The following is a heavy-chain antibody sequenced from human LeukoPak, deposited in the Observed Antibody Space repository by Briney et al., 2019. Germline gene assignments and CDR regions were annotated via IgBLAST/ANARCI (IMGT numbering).Heavy chain of an antibody. CDR2: ISSSGGTT. V-gene: IGHV3-23*01. D-gene: IGHD6-19*01. J-gene: IGHJ4*02. CDR1: GFTFSSYA. CDR3: AKAGIAVPATPEY. Sequence: PGGSLRLSCAASGFTFSSYAMSWVRQAPGKGLEWVSVISSSGGTTYYSDSVKGRFIISRDNSKNTLYLQINSLRAEDTAVYYCAKAGIAVPATPEYCGQGTQVTVSS.